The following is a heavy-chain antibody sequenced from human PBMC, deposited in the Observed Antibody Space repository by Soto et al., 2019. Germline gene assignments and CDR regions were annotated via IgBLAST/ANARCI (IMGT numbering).Heavy chain of an antibody. J-gene: IGHJ4*02. CDR1: GGSFSGYY. Sequence: PSETLSLTCAVYGGSFSGYYWSWIRQPPGKGLEWIGEINHSGSTNYNPSLKSRVTISVDTSKNQFSLKLSSVTAADTAVYYCARGPLALPYSKNGKHSDYWGQGTLVTVSS. CDR3: ARGPLALPYSKNGKHSDY. CDR2: INHSGST. V-gene: IGHV4-34*01. D-gene: IGHD4-4*01.